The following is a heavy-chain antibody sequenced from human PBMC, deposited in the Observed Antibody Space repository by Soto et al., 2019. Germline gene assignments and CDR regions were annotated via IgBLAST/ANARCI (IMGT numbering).Heavy chain of an antibody. CDR1: GFSVSTNY. D-gene: IGHD4-17*01. CDR2: IYSGGAT. Sequence: GGSLRLSCAASGFSVSTNYLTWVRQAPGKGLEWVSLIYSGGATYYAASVRGRFTISRDNSKNTVYLQMNNLRAEDTAVYYCAKVHDYGDYYFDYWGQGTLVTVSS. J-gene: IGHJ4*02. V-gene: IGHV3-53*01. CDR3: AKVHDYGDYYFDY.